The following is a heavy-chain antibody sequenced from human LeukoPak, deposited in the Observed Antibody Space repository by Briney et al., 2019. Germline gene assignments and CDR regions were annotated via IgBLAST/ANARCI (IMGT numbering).Heavy chain of an antibody. CDR1: GFTFSSYA. CDR2: ISGSGDNT. Sequence: GGSLRLSCAPSGFTFSSYALNWVRQAPGKGLEWVSGISGSGDNTNYADSVKGRFTISRDNSKNTLHPQMKSLRAEDTAVYYCARGNGYSSTWYFDNWGQGTLVTVSS. J-gene: IGHJ4*02. D-gene: IGHD6-13*01. CDR3: ARGNGYSSTWYFDN. V-gene: IGHV3-23*01.